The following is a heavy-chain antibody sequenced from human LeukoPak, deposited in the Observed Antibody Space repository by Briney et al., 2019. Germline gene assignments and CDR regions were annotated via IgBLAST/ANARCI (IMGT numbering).Heavy chain of an antibody. D-gene: IGHD3-10*01. V-gene: IGHV5-51*01. J-gene: IGHJ6*02. Sequence: GESLKISCKGSGYSFTSYWIGWVRQMPGKGLEWMGIIYPGDSDTRYSPSFQGQVTISADKSISTAYLQWSSLKASDTAMYYCARHVGYYGSGTKQYYYGMDVWGQGTTVTVSS. CDR3: ARHVGYYGSGTKQYYYGMDV. CDR1: GYSFTSYW. CDR2: IYPGDSDT.